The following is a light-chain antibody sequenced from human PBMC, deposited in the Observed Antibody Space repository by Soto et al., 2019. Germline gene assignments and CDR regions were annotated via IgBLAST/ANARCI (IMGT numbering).Light chain of an antibody. CDR3: QQYNSYSCT. CDR2: KAS. J-gene: IGKJ1*01. Sequence: DIHLTQSPSFLSASVGDRVTITCRPSQAVPNNMAWYQQKPGKAPKLLIYKASSLESGVPSRFSGSGSGTEFTLTISSLQPDDFATYYCQQYNSYSCTFGQGTKVDIK. CDR1: QAVPNN. V-gene: IGKV1-5*03.